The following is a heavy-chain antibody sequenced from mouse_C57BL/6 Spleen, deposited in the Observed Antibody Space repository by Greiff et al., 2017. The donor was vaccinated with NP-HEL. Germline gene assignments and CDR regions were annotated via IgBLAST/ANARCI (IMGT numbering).Heavy chain of an antibody. CDR2: SRNKANAYTT. Sequence: EVKLMESGGGLVQSGRSLRLSCATSGFSFSDFYMEWVRQAQGKGLEWIAASRNKANAYTTEYSASVKGRFIVSRDTSQSILYLQMNALRAEGTTTYYCARDANGSYPYWYFDVWGTGTAVTVSS. CDR1: GFSFSDFY. J-gene: IGHJ1*03. V-gene: IGHV7-1*01. D-gene: IGHD1-1*02. CDR3: ARDANGSYPYWYFDV.